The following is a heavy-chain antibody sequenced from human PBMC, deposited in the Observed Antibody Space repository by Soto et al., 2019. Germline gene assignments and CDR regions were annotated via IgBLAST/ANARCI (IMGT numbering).Heavy chain of an antibody. Sequence: QVQLQQWGAGLLKPSATLSLTCAVYGGSFSGYYWSWIRQPPGKGLAWIGEINHSESTNYKPSHKSRINTSVDTTKNQFSLKLSSVTAADTAVYYRARWRGKLLGFGESVDYWGQGTLVTFSS. CDR3: ARWRGKLLGFGESVDY. J-gene: IGHJ4*02. CDR2: INHSEST. CDR1: GGSFSGYY. D-gene: IGHD3-10*01. V-gene: IGHV4-34*01.